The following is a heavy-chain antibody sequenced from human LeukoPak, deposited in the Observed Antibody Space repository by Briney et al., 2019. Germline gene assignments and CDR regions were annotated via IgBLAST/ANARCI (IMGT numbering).Heavy chain of an antibody. D-gene: IGHD6-13*01. CDR1: GGSINSGGYS. V-gene: IGHV4-30-2*01. J-gene: IGHJ4*02. CDR2: IYHSGSS. CDR3: ARALFSGYRVGYFDY. Sequence: PSQTLSLTCAVSGGSINSGGYSWSWIRQPPGKALEWIGYIYHSGSSHYNPSLKSRVTMSVDTSKNQFSLKLSSVTAADTAVYYCARALFSGYRVGYFDYWGQGTLVAVSS.